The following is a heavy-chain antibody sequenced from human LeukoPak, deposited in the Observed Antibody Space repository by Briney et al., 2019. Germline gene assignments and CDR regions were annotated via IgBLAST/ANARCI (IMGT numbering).Heavy chain of an antibody. J-gene: IGHJ4*02. D-gene: IGHD3-22*01. Sequence: ASVKVSCKASGGTFSSYAISWVRQAPGQGLEWMGGIIPIFGTAKYAQKFQGRVTITTDESTGTAYMELSSLRSEDTAVYYCARANYYDSSGSLYSCDYWGQGTLVTVSS. CDR2: IIPIFGTA. CDR1: GGTFSSYA. V-gene: IGHV1-69*05. CDR3: ARANYYDSSGSLYSCDY.